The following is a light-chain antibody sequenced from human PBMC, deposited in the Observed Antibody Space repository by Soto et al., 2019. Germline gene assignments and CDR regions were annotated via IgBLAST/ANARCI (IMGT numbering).Light chain of an antibody. Sequence: QSALTQPASVSGSPGQSITISCTGTSSDVGSYNLVSWYQQHPGKAPKLMFYEGSKRPSGLSNRFSGSKSGNTASLTISGLQAEDEADYYCCSYAGSTTFIFGGGTKLTVL. CDR2: EGS. CDR1: SSDVGSYNL. CDR3: CSYAGSTTFI. J-gene: IGLJ2*01. V-gene: IGLV2-23*03.